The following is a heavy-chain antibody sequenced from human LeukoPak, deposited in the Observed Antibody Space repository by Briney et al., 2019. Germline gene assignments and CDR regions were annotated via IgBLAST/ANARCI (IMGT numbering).Heavy chain of an antibody. D-gene: IGHD5-18*01. V-gene: IGHV4-38-2*02. CDR3: ARLRDYRGYSYGTDY. J-gene: IGHJ4*02. CDR1: GYSISSGYY. Sequence: SETLSLTCTVSGYSISSGYYWGWIRQPPGKGLEWIGSIYHSGSTYQNPSLKSRLTISVDTSKNQFSLKLSSVTAADTAVYYCARLRDYRGYSYGTDYWGQGTLVTVSS. CDR2: IYHSGST.